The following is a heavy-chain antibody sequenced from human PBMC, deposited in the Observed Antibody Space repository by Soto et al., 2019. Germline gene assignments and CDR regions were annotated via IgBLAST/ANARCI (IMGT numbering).Heavy chain of an antibody. CDR1: GFTFSSYA. J-gene: IGHJ4*02. CDR3: ARVSYYGSGSYYPYFDY. CDR2: ISYDGSDK. Sequence: GGSLRLSCAASGFTFSSYAMHWVRQAPGKGLEWVALISYDGSDKDYADSVKGRFTISRDNSKNTLYLQMNSLRAEDTAVYYCARVSYYGSGSYYPYFDYWGQGTLVTVSS. V-gene: IGHV3-30-3*01. D-gene: IGHD3-10*01.